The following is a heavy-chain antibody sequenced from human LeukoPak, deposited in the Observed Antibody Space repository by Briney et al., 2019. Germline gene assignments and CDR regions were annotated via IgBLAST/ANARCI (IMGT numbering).Heavy chain of an antibody. Sequence: SETLSLTCTFSGGSISSYYWSRIRQPAGKGLEWIGRIYTSGSTNYNPSLKSRVTMSVDTSKNQFSLKLSSVTAADTAVYYCARLYCSGGSCYNAFDIWGQGTMVTVSS. D-gene: IGHD2-15*01. CDR3: ARLYCSGGSCYNAFDI. CDR1: GGSISSYY. V-gene: IGHV4-4*07. CDR2: IYTSGST. J-gene: IGHJ3*02.